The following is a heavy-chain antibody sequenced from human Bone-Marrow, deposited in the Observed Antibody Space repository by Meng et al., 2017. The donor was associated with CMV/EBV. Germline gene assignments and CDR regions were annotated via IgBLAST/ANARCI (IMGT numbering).Heavy chain of an antibody. CDR3: ARVPLRFLEWPTPPPVHYGMDV. Sequence: ASVKVSCKASGYTFTGYYMHWVRQAPGQGLEWMGWINPNSGGTNYAQKFQGRVAMTRDTSISTAYMELSRLRSDDTAVYYCARVPLRFLEWPTPPPVHYGMDVWGQGPTVTVSS. CDR2: INPNSGGT. V-gene: IGHV1-2*02. J-gene: IGHJ6*02. CDR1: GYTFTGYY. D-gene: IGHD3-3*01.